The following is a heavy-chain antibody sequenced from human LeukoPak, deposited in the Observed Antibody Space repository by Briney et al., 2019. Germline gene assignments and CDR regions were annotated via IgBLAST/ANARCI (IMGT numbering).Heavy chain of an antibody. CDR2: IIPIFGSA. V-gene: IGHV1-69*06. CDR3: ARDLGLELKNWFDP. J-gene: IGHJ5*02. Sequence: SVKVSCKASGYTFTSYGISWVRQAPGQGLEWMGGIIPIFGSATYAQKFQGRVTITADKSTGTASMELSSLRSEDTAVYYCARDLGLELKNWFDPWGQGTLVTVSS. D-gene: IGHD1-7*01. CDR1: GYTFTSYG.